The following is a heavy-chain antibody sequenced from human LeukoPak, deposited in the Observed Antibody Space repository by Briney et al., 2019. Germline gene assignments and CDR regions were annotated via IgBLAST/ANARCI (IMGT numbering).Heavy chain of an antibody. CDR2: INSDGSST. Sequence: GGSLRLSCAASGFTFINFWMHWVRQTPGKGLVWVSRINSDGSSTGYADSVKGRFTISRDNAKNTLYLHMNSLRAEDTAVYYCARGGSSGNGDYWGQGTLVTVSS. V-gene: IGHV3-74*01. J-gene: IGHJ4*02. CDR1: GFTFINFW. CDR3: ARGGSSGNGDY. D-gene: IGHD3-22*01.